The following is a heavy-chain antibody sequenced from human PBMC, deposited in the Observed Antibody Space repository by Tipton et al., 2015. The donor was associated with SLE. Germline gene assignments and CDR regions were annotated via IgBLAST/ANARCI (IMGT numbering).Heavy chain of an antibody. V-gene: IGHV4-34*01. CDR3: ARDPGSGDAFDI. D-gene: IGHD1-26*01. CDR1: GGSFSGYY. Sequence: TLSLTCAVYGGSFSGYYWSWVRQPPGKGLEWIGEINHSGSTNYNPSLKSRGTISVDTSKNQFSLKLSSVTAADTAVYYCARDPGSGDAFDIWGQGTMVTVSS. J-gene: IGHJ3*02. CDR2: INHSGST.